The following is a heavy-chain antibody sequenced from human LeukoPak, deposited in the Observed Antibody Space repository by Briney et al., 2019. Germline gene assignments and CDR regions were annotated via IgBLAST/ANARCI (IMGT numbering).Heavy chain of an antibody. J-gene: IGHJ4*02. Sequence: GGSLRLSCAASGFTFSSYAMSWVRQAPGKGLEWVSAISGSGGSKYYADSVKGRFTISRDNSKNTLYLQMNSLRAEDTAVYYCAKGGSGWNGTTHFDYWGQGTLVTVSS. CDR2: ISGSGGSK. V-gene: IGHV3-23*01. CDR3: AKGGSGWNGTTHFDY. D-gene: IGHD6-19*01. CDR1: GFTFSSYA.